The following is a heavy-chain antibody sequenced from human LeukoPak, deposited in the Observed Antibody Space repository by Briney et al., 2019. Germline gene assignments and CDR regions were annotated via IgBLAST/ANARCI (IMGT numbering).Heavy chain of an antibody. J-gene: IGHJ3*02. CDR3: ARGLLNYDFWSGYYTSAFDI. CDR1: GYTFTSYD. Sequence: SVKVSCKASGYTFTSYDINWVRQATGQGLEWMGWMNPNSGNTGYAQEFQGRVTMTRNTSISTAYMELSSLRSEDTAVYYCARGLLNYDFWSGYYTSAFDIWGQGTMVTVSS. V-gene: IGHV1-8*01. D-gene: IGHD3-3*01. CDR2: MNPNSGNT.